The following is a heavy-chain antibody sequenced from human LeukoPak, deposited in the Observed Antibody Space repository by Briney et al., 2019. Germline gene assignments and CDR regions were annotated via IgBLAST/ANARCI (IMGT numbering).Heavy chain of an antibody. CDR2: IYYSGST. Sequence: SSETLSLTCTVSGASISPYYWGWIRQPPGKGLEWIGYIYYSGSTTYNPSLKSRVTISVDTSKNQFSLKLNSVTAADTAVYYCARDKQPGDYWGQGTLVTVSS. D-gene: IGHD5-18*01. V-gene: IGHV4-59*01. CDR1: GASISPYY. J-gene: IGHJ4*02. CDR3: ARDKQPGDY.